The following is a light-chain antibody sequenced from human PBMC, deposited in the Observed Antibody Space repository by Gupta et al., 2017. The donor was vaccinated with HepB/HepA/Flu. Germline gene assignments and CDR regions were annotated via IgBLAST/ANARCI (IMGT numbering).Light chain of an antibody. Sequence: DILIPQSPSPLSVSPGERATHSCRASQSISGKLAWYQHKPGQAPRLHIYGASTSAAGTPARFSGSGSGTEFTLTISSLQSDDFEVYYCQHYDNWPPHTFGGGTKVEIK. V-gene: IGKV3-15*01. CDR3: QHYDNWPPHT. CDR2: GAS. J-gene: IGKJ4*01. CDR1: QSISGK.